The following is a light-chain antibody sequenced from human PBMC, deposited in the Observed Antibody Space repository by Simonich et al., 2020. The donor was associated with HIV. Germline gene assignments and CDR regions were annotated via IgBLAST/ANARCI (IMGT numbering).Light chain of an antibody. J-gene: IGKJ2*01. CDR1: QNIDSW. V-gene: IGKV1-5*03. CDR3: LQYNGFFLYT. CDR2: KAS. Sequence: DIQMTQSPSSVSASVGDRVTFTCRASQNIDSWLAWYQQKPGKAPKLLIYKASSLESGVPSRFSGSGSGTEFTLTISSLQPDDFATYYCLQYNGFFLYTFGQGTKLESK.